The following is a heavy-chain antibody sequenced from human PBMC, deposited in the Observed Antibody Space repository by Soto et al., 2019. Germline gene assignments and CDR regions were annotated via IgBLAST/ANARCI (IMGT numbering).Heavy chain of an antibody. CDR2: INHSGST. J-gene: IGHJ5*02. D-gene: IGHD2-15*01. Sequence: ASETLSLTCAVYGGSFSGYYWSWIRQPPGKGLEWIGEINHSGSTNYNPSLKSRVTISVDTSKNQFSLKLSSVTAADTAVYYCARGGTSVVVVAAGIYNWFDPWGQGTLVTVSS. CDR3: ARGGTSVVVVAAGIYNWFDP. V-gene: IGHV4-34*01. CDR1: GGSFSGYY.